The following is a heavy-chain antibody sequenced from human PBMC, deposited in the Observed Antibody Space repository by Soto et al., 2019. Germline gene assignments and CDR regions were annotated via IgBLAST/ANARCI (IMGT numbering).Heavy chain of an antibody. V-gene: IGHV4-61*01. Sequence: QVQLQESGPGLVKPSETLSLTCTVSGGSVSSGSYYWSWLRQPPGKGLEWIGYIYYSGSTNYNPSLKSRVTISVDTSKNQFSLKLSSVTAADTAVYCCAGYEYSPNWFDPWGQGTLVTVSS. D-gene: IGHD5-12*01. CDR1: GGSVSSGSYY. CDR2: IYYSGST. CDR3: AGYEYSPNWFDP. J-gene: IGHJ5*02.